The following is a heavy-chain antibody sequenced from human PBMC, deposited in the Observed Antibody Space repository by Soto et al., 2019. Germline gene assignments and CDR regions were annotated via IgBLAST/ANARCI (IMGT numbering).Heavy chain of an antibody. J-gene: IGHJ6*02. CDR1: GYTFTSYG. Sequence: QVKLVQSGAEVKKPGASVKVSCKASGYTFTSYGISWVRQAPGQGLEWMGWISAYNGNTNYAQKLQGRVTMTTDTSTSTAYMELRSLRSDDTAVYYCARGEDYGDYKFVRYYYGMDVWGQGTTVTVSS. CDR2: ISAYNGNT. CDR3: ARGEDYGDYKFVRYYYGMDV. V-gene: IGHV1-18*04. D-gene: IGHD4-17*01.